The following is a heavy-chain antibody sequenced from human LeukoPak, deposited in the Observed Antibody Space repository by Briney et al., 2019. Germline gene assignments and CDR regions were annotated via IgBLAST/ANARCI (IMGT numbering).Heavy chain of an antibody. D-gene: IGHD7-27*01. Sequence: ASVKVSCKGSGFTFTGYFMHWVRQAPGQGLEWMGRFNLNTGVTTYGKKFQGTVSMTRDTSISTAYMELSRLTPDDTAVYYCATDTSASTSWEFDYWGQGTLVTVSS. CDR2: FNLNTGVT. J-gene: IGHJ4*02. CDR3: ATDTSASTSWEFDY. V-gene: IGHV1-2*06. CDR1: GFTFTGYF.